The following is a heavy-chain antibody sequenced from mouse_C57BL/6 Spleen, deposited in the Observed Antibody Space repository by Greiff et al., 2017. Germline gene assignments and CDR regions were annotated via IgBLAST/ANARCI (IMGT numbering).Heavy chain of an antibody. CDR2: IYPYNGVS. Sequence: EVKVVESGPELVKPGASVKISCKASGYSFTGYYMHWVKQSHGNILDWIGYIYPYNGVSSYNQKFKGKATLTVDKSSSTAYMELRSLTSEDSAVYYCARTAQATGYFDYWGQGTTLTVSS. J-gene: IGHJ2*01. D-gene: IGHD3-2*02. V-gene: IGHV1-31*01. CDR1: GYSFTGYY. CDR3: ARTAQATGYFDY.